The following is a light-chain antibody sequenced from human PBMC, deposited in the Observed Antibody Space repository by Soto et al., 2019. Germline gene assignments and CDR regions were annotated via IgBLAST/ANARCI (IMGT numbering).Light chain of an antibody. V-gene: IGLV2-11*01. Sequence: QSVLTRPRSVSGSAGQSVTISCTGTSSDVGGYNYVSWYQQHPGKAPKLMIYDVSKRPSGVPDRFSGSKSGNTASLTISGLQAEDEADYYCCSYAGSRYVFGTGTKVTV. J-gene: IGLJ1*01. CDR3: CSYAGSRYV. CDR1: SSDVGGYNY. CDR2: DVS.